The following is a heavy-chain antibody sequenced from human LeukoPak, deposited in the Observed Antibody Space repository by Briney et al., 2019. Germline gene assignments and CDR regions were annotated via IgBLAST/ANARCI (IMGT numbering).Heavy chain of an antibody. V-gene: IGHV3-15*01. D-gene: IGHD3-22*01. CDR3: TTGFYYDTSGYGVDH. Sequence: GGSLRLSCATSGITFTDAWMTWVRQVPGKGLEWVGRFKGKKDGETTDYAAPVKGRFTISRDNSKNTLYLQMSSLKIEDAAVYYCTTGFYYDTSGYGVDHWGQGALVTVSS. CDR1: GITFTDAW. J-gene: IGHJ4*02. CDR2: FKGKKDGETT.